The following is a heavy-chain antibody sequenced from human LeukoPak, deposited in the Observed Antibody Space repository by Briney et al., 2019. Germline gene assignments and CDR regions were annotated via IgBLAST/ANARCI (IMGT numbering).Heavy chain of an antibody. D-gene: IGHD4-17*01. CDR1: GYTFTSYG. CDR3: ARSPTTVTRGDY. Sequence: GASVKVSCKASGYTFTSYGISWVRQAPGDGLEWMGWISGHNGNTNYAQNLQGRVTVTTDTSTNTAYMELRSLRSDDTAVYYCARSPTTVTRGDYWGRGTLVTVSS. J-gene: IGHJ4*02. CDR2: ISGHNGNT. V-gene: IGHV1-18*01.